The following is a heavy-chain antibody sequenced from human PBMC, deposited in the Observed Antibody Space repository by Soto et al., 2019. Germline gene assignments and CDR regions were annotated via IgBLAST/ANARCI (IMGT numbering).Heavy chain of an antibody. CDR2: INAGNGNT. J-gene: IGHJ6*02. D-gene: IGHD1-26*01. CDR1: GYTFTSYA. CDR3: ATSVWVVGASYYYYYGMDV. V-gene: IGHV1-3*01. Sequence: ASVKVSCKASGYTFTSYAMHWVRQAPGQRLEWMGWINAGNGNTKYSQKFQGRVTITRDTSASTAYMELSSLRSEDTAVYYCATSVWVVGASYYYYYGMDVWGQGTTVTVSS.